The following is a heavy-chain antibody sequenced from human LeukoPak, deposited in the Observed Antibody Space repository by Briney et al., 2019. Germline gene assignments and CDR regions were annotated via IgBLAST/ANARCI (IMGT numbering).Heavy chain of an antibody. CDR2: VDPEDGET. V-gene: IGHV1-24*01. Sequence: ASVKVSCKVSGYTLTELSMHWVRQAPGKGLEWMGGVDPEDGETIYAQKFQGRVTMTEDTSTDTAYMELSSLRSEDTAVYYCATELRFLESIDYWGQGTLVTVSS. CDR1: GYTLTELS. CDR3: ATELRFLESIDY. D-gene: IGHD3-3*01. J-gene: IGHJ4*02.